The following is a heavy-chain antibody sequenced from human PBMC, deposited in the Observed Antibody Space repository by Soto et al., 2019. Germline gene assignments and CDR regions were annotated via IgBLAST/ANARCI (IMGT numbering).Heavy chain of an antibody. J-gene: IGHJ4*02. V-gene: IGHV4-59*08. CDR2: IYYSGST. Sequence: SETLSLTCTVSGGSISSYYWSWFRQPPGRGLEWIGYIYYSGSTSYSPSLKSRVTISVDTSKNQFSLKLSSVTAADTAVYYCARQTVATISTDYWGQGTLVTVSS. CDR3: ARQTVATISTDY. D-gene: IGHD5-12*01. CDR1: GGSISSYY.